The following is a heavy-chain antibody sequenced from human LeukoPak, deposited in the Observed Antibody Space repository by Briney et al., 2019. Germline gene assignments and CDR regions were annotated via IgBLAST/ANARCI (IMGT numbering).Heavy chain of an antibody. V-gene: IGHV3-7*01. D-gene: IGHD4-11*01. CDR3: AMTSVTTGDY. Sequence: PGGSLRLSCAASGFTFSNYWMSWVRQAPGKGLEWVANIKQDGSEKYYVDSMKGRFTISRDNSKNTLYLQMNSLRAEDTAVYCAAMTSVTTGDYWGQGTLVTVSS. J-gene: IGHJ4*02. CDR1: GFTFSNYW. CDR2: IKQDGSEK.